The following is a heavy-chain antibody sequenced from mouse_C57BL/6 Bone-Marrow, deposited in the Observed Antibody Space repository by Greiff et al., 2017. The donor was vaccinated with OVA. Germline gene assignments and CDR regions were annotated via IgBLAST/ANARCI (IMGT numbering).Heavy chain of an antibody. CDR3: ADYYGSSNWYFDV. V-gene: IGHV1-81*01. D-gene: IGHD1-1*01. CDR1: GYTFTSYG. J-gene: IGHJ1*03. CDR2: IYPRSGNT. Sequence: VKLMESGAELARPGASVKLSCKASGYTFTSYGISWVKQRTGQGLEWIGEIYPRSGNTYYNEKFKGKATLTADKSSSTAYMELRSLTSEDSAVYFCADYYGSSNWYFDVWGTGTTVTVSS.